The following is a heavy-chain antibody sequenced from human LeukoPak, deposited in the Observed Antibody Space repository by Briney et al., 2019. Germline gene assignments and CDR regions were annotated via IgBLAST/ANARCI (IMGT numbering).Heavy chain of an antibody. V-gene: IGHV3-73*01. D-gene: IGHD2-2*01. CDR2: IRSKANSYAP. Sequence: GGSLRLSCAASGFTFSGSAMHWVRQASGKGLERVGRIRSKANSYAPAYAASVKGRFTIARDESRITAYLQKNKLRAEDTAVYYGASLVFVVVPAAPRDGTGDNWFDPWGQGTLVTVSS. CDR1: GFTFSGSA. CDR3: ASLVFVVVPAAPRDGTGDNWFDP. J-gene: IGHJ5*02.